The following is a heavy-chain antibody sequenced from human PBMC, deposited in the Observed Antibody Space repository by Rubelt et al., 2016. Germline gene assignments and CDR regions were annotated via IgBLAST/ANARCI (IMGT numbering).Heavy chain of an antibody. J-gene: IGHJ4*02. Sequence: QGLEWMGIINPSGGSTSYAQKFQGRVTMTRDTSTSTVYMELSSLRSEDTAVYYCARGRYYDFWSGYWYYFDYWGQGTLVTVSS. CDR3: ARGRYYDFWSGYWYYFDY. CDR2: INPSGGST. D-gene: IGHD3-3*01. V-gene: IGHV1-46*01.